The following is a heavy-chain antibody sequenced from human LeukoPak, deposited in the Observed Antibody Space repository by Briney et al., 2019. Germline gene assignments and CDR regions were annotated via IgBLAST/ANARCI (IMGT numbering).Heavy chain of an antibody. V-gene: IGHV1-2*06. CDR2: INANSGGT. D-gene: IGHD3-10*01. Sequence: ASVKVSCKASGYTFTSYYMHWVRQAPGQGLEWMGRINANSGGTDYAEKFQGRVTMTRDTSLSTAYVELSRLTSDDTAVYYCARSGSGSFYKGDYWGQGTLVTVSS. CDR3: ARSGSGSFYKGDY. J-gene: IGHJ4*02. CDR1: GYTFTSYY.